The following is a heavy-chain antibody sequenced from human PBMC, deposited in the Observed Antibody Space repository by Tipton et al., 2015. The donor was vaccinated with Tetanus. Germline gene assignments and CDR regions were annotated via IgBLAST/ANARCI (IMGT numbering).Heavy chain of an antibody. J-gene: IGHJ5*01. V-gene: IGHV3-48*02. Sequence: SLRLSCAGSGFSFRDFGMNWVRQAPGKGLEWVSYISYSSTSIYYADSVKGRFVVSRDNAKSSLYLQMNTLRDDDTAVYYCARRGEAMANWFVSWGQGTLVTVSS. CDR1: GFSFRDFG. D-gene: IGHD2-21*01. CDR2: ISYSSTSI. CDR3: ARRGEAMANWFVS.